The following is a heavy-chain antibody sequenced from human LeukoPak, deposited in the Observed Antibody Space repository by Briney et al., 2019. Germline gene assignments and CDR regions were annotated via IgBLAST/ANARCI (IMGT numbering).Heavy chain of an antibody. CDR1: GFTFDDYA. J-gene: IGHJ2*01. CDR3: AKDYCRGDCYSGWYFDL. CDR2: ISYNSDTI. Sequence: GGSLRLSCAASGFTFDDYAMHWVRQAQGKGLEWVSGISYNSDTIAYADSVKGRFTISRDNAKNSLYLQMNSLRAEDTALYYCAKDYCRGDCYSGWYFDLWGRGTLVTVSS. V-gene: IGHV3-9*01. D-gene: IGHD2-21*02.